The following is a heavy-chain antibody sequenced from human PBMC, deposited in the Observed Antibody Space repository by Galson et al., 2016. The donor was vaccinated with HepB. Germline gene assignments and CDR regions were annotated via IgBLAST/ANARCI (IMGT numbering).Heavy chain of an antibody. J-gene: IGHJ4*01. Sequence: SVKVSCKASGGTFSSYAISWVRQAPGQGLEWMGGIIPIFGTPNYAQKFQDRVTITADKATSTAYMELSSLRSEDTAIYYCARDKYSYDFLPRSGAVFDSWGHGTLVTVSS. CDR1: GGTFSSYA. CDR2: IIPIFGTP. V-gene: IGHV1-69*06. D-gene: IGHD3/OR15-3a*01. CDR3: ARDKYSYDFLPRSGAVFDS.